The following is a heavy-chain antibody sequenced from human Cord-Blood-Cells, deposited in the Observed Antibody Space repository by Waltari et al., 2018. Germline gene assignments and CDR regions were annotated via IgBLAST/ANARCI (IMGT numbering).Heavy chain of an antibody. CDR2: IYYSGST. CDR3: ARRLRYFDWLSQGWYFDL. CDR1: GGSISSSSYY. J-gene: IGHJ2*01. D-gene: IGHD3-9*01. Sequence: QLQLQESGPGLVKPSETLSLTCTVSGGSISSSSYYWGWIRQPPGTGLEWIGSIYYSGSTYYTPSLKSRVTISVDTSKNQFSLKLSSVTAADTAVYYCARRLRYFDWLSQGWYFDLWGRGTLVTVSS. V-gene: IGHV4-39*01.